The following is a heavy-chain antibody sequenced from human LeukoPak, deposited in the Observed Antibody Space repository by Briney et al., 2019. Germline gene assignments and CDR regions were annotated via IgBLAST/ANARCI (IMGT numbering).Heavy chain of an antibody. CDR3: AKVGGYGSGKAVQYLLDY. Sequence: GGSLRLSCAASGFTFSSYWMSWVRQAPGKGLEWVANIKQDESEKYYVDSVKGRFTISRDNAKNSLYLQMNSLRAEDTAVYYCAKVGGYGSGKAVQYLLDYWGQGTLVTVSS. J-gene: IGHJ4*02. CDR1: GFTFSSYW. V-gene: IGHV3-7*03. D-gene: IGHD3-10*01. CDR2: IKQDESEK.